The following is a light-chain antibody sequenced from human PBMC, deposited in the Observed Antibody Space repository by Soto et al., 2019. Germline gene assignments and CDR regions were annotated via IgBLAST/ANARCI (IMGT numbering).Light chain of an antibody. CDR3: QQYNNWPPWA. J-gene: IGKJ1*01. Sequence: EMVMTQSPATLSVSPGEIATLSCRASQSVSSNLAGYQQTPGQAPRLLIFGASTRATDIPARFSGSGSGTEFNLTISSLQSEDFAVYYGQQYNNWPPWAFGQGTKVESK. CDR2: GAS. V-gene: IGKV3-15*01. CDR1: QSVSSN.